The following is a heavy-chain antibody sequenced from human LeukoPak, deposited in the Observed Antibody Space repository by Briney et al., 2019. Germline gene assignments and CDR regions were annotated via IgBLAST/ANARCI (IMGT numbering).Heavy chain of an antibody. CDR1: GGSISSYY. V-gene: IGHV4-59*08. J-gene: IGHJ4*02. CDR3: ARRAKGYCSGGSCYHFDY. D-gene: IGHD2-15*01. CDR2: IYYTGST. Sequence: KTSETLSLTCTVSGGSISSYYWSWIRQPPEMGLEWIGYIYYTGSTNYNPSLKSRVTISVDTSKNQFSLKLSSVTAADTAVYYCARRAKGYCSGGSCYHFDYWGQGTLVTVSS.